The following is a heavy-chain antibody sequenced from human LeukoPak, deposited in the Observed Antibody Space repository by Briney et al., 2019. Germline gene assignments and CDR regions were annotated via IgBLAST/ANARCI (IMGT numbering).Heavy chain of an antibody. V-gene: IGHV3-23*01. CDR2: ISGRGGST. J-gene: IGHJ4*02. Sequence: GGSLRLSCVASGFTFSNYAMNWVRQAPGKGLEWVSGISGRGGSTDYADSVRGRFTISRDNSKNTLFLQMNGLRAEDTAMYYCVRDYYDSSGYFDYWGQGTLVTVSS. D-gene: IGHD3-22*01. CDR3: VRDYYDSSGYFDY. CDR1: GFTFSNYA.